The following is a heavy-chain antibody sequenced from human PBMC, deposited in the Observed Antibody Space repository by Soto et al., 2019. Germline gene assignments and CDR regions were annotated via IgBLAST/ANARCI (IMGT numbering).Heavy chain of an antibody. V-gene: IGHV1-18*01. J-gene: IGHJ6*03. Sequence: QVQLVQSGAEVKKPGASVKVSCKASGYTFTSYGISWVRQAPGQGLEWMGWISAYNGNTNYAQKLQGRVTMTTDTSTSTAYMELRSLRSDDTGVYYCARVDCSSTSCYYYYYYMDVWGKGTTVTVSS. CDR3: ARVDCSSTSCYYYYYYMDV. D-gene: IGHD2-2*01. CDR2: ISAYNGNT. CDR1: GYTFTSYG.